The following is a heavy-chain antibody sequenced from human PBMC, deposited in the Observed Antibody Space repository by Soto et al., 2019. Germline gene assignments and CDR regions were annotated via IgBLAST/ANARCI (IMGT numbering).Heavy chain of an antibody. V-gene: IGHV4-59*08. Sequence: SETLSLTCTVSGGSISGYYWSWIRQPPGKGLEWIGYIYYSGSTDYNPSLKSRVTISRDNAKNSLYLQMNSLRAEDTAVYYCARHPERIAQIGWFDPWGQGTLVTVSS. J-gene: IGHJ5*02. D-gene: IGHD6-13*01. CDR2: IYYSGST. CDR1: GGSISGYY. CDR3: ARHPERIAQIGWFDP.